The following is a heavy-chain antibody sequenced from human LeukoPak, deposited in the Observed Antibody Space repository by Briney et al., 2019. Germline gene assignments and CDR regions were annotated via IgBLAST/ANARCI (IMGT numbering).Heavy chain of an antibody. V-gene: IGHV4-30-4*01. J-gene: IGHJ5*02. Sequence: PSETLSLTCTVSGGSISSGDYYWSWIRQPPGKGLEWIGYISYSGRTSYNPSLKSRVSMSVDTSKNQFSLKLYSVTAADTAVYYCARVGMPVAHTYNWIDPWGQGILVTVSS. D-gene: IGHD6-19*01. CDR2: ISYSGRT. CDR1: GGSISSGDYY. CDR3: ARVGMPVAHTYNWIDP.